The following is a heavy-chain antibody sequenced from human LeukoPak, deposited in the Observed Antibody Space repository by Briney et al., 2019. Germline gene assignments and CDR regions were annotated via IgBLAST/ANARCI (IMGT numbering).Heavy chain of an antibody. J-gene: IGHJ1*01. Sequence: GGSLRLSCAASGFIFSDYSMNWVRQAPGKGLEWVSSITSSGTYIQYPESLKGRFTVSRDNARSSLYLQMNSLRIEDTAVYYCARGPQGEFAAYGSGHFQRWGQGTLVTVSS. CDR1: GFIFSDYS. V-gene: IGHV3-21*01. CDR3: ARGPQGEFAAYGSGHFQR. D-gene: IGHD3-16*01. CDR2: ITSSGTYI.